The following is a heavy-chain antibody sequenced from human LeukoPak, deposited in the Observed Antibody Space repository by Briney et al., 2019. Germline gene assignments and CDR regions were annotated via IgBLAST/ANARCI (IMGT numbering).Heavy chain of an antibody. CDR3: ARDSGTIFGPTSVDF. D-gene: IGHD3-3*01. J-gene: IGHJ4*02. Sequence: GGSLRVSCAASGFTFSRYTMNWVRQAPGKGLEWVSSISSSSSNIYYADSVKGRFAISRDNAKTSLYLQMNSLRAEDTAVYYCARDSGTIFGPTSVDFWGQGTLVTVSS. CDR1: GFTFSRYT. CDR2: ISSSSSNI. V-gene: IGHV3-21*01.